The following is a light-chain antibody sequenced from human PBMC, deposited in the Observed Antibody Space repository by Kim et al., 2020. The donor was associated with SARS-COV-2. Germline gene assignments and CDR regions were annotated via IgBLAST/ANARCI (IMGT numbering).Light chain of an antibody. CDR3: SSYAGSNHVV. Sequence: QSVVTQPPSASGSPGQSVTISCTGTSSDVGGYNYVSWYQQHPGKAPKLMIYEVSQRPSGVPDRFSGSKSGNTASLTVSGLQADDEADYYCSSYAGSNHVVFGGGTQLTVL. CDR2: EVS. CDR1: SSDVGGYNY. V-gene: IGLV2-8*01. J-gene: IGLJ2*01.